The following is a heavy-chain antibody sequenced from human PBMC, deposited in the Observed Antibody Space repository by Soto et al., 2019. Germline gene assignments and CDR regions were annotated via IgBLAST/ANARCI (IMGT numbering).Heavy chain of an antibody. Sequence: ASVKVSCKTSGYTFTSFGISWVRQAPGQGLEWMGWISVHNGNTHYVQKFQGRVTMTTDTSTSTAYMDLRSLRSDDTAVYYCARLASSGWFFDSWGQGTLVTVSS. V-gene: IGHV1-18*01. CDR1: GYTFTSFG. D-gene: IGHD6-19*01. CDR2: ISVHNGNT. CDR3: ARLASSGWFFDS. J-gene: IGHJ4*02.